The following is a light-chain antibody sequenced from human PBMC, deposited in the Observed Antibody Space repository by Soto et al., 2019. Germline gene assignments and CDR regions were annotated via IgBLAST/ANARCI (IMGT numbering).Light chain of an antibody. CDR2: DAS. J-gene: IGKJ2*01. CDR3: QQYNRSYT. Sequence: DIQMTQSPSTLSASVGDRVTITCRASQTISVWLAWYQQKPGRAPNLLIYDASSLQCGVPSRFSGSGFGTEFTLTISSLQPDDFAAYYCQQYNRSYTFGQGTKLEI. V-gene: IGKV1-5*01. CDR1: QTISVW.